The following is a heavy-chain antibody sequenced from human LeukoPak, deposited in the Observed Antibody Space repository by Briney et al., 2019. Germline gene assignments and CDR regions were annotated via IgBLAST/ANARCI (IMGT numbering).Heavy chain of an antibody. CDR1: GYTFTSYD. CDR2: MNPNSGNT. V-gene: IGHV1-8*01. D-gene: IGHD4-17*01. J-gene: IGHJ6*03. Sequence: ASVKVSCKASGYTFTSYDINWVRQATGQGLEWMGWMNPNSGNTGYAQKFQGRVTMTRNTSISTAYMELSSLRSEDTAVYYCARGIYGDYGADYYYYYMDVWGKGTTVTVPS. CDR3: ARGIYGDYGADYYYYYMDV.